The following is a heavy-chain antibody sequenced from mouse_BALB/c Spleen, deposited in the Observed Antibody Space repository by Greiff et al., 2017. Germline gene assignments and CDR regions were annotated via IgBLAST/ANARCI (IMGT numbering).Heavy chain of an antibody. CDR1: GFTFSSFG. Sequence: EVKVVESGGGLVQPGGSRKLSCAASGFTFSSFGMHWVRQAPEKGLEWVAYISSGSSTIYYADTVKGRFTISRDNPKNTLFLQMTSLRSEDTAMYYCARRPTGYAMDYWGQGTSVTVSS. CDR2: ISSGSSTI. CDR3: ARRPTGYAMDY. D-gene: IGHD1-1*01. J-gene: IGHJ4*01. V-gene: IGHV5-17*02.